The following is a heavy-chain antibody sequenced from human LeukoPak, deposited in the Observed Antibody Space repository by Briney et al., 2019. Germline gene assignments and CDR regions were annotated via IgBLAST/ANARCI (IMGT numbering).Heavy chain of an antibody. Sequence: PGGSLRLSCAASGFTVSSNYMSWVRQAPGKGLEWVSVIYSGGSTYYADSVKGRFTISRDNSKSTLYIQMNSLRAEDTAVYYCTRYNVGFESWGQGTLVTVSS. D-gene: IGHD1-1*01. CDR1: GFTVSSNY. J-gene: IGHJ4*02. CDR2: IYSGGST. CDR3: TRYNVGFES. V-gene: IGHV3-53*01.